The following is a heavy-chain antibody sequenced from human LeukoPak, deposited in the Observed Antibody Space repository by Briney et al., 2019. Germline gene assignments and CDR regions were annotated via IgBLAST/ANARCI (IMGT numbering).Heavy chain of an antibody. D-gene: IGHD3-22*01. CDR2: IYYSGST. CDR1: GGSISSYY. CDR3: ARDRKSYYDSSGYYNAFDI. J-gene: IGHJ3*02. Sequence: PSETLSLTCTVSGGSISSYYWSWIRQPPGKGLEWIGYIYYSGSTNYNPSLKSRVTISVDTSKNQFSLKLSSVTTADTAVYYCARDRKSYYDSSGYYNAFDIWGQGTMVTVSS. V-gene: IGHV4-59*01.